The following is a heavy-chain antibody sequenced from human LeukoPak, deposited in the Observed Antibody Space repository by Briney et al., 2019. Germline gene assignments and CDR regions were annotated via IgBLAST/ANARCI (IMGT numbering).Heavy chain of an antibody. CDR2: FSGSGGST. CDR1: GFTFSSYA. D-gene: IGHD3-22*01. Sequence: GGSLRLSCAASGFTFSSYAMSWVRQAPGKGLEWVSAFSGSGGSTYYADSVKGRFTISRDNSKNSLYLQMNSLRAEDTAVYYCARGVGYDSSGYPSLDYWGQGTLVTVSS. V-gene: IGHV3-23*01. CDR3: ARGVGYDSSGYPSLDY. J-gene: IGHJ4*02.